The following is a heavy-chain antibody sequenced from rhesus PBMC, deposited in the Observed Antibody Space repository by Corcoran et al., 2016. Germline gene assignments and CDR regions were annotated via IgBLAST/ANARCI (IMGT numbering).Heavy chain of an antibody. Sequence: QVQLQESGPGLMKPSETLSLTCAVSGVSFSSYWLTWIPPPLGTDLEWIGEIKGNSGRTNYNPSLKSRVTISKDASKNQFSLKLSSVTAADTAVYYCAGNLVVVVSALIDYWGQGVLVTVSS. J-gene: IGHJ4*01. CDR1: GVSFSSYW. V-gene: IGHV4-80*01. CDR3: AGNLVVVVSALIDY. CDR2: IKGNSGRT. D-gene: IGHD2-39*02.